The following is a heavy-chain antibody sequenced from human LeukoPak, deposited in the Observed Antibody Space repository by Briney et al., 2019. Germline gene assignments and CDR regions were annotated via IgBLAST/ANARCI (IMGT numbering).Heavy chain of an antibody. CDR3: ASPATTLLGVGHAFDI. V-gene: IGHV4-39*01. CDR2: IYYSGST. Sequence: SETLSLTCTVSGGSISSSSYYWGWIRQPPGKGLEWIGSIYYSGSTYYNPSFKSRVTISVDTSKNQFSLKLSSVTAADTAVYYCASPATTLLGVGHAFDIWGQGTMVTVSS. J-gene: IGHJ3*02. CDR1: GGSISSSSYY. D-gene: IGHD4-11*01.